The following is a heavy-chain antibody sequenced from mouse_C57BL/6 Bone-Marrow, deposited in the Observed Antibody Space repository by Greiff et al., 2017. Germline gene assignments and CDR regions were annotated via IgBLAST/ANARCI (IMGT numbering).Heavy chain of an antibody. CDR1: GFTFSDYY. V-gene: IGHV5-12*01. CDR3: ARHWGFAY. J-gene: IGHJ3*01. D-gene: IGHD4-1*01. Sequence: EVKVVESGGGLVQPGGSLKLSCAASGFTFSDYYMYWVRQTPEKRLEWVAYISNGGGSTYYPDTVKGRFTISRDNAKNTLYLQMSRLKSEDTAMYYCARHWGFAYWGQGTLVTVSA. CDR2: ISNGGGST.